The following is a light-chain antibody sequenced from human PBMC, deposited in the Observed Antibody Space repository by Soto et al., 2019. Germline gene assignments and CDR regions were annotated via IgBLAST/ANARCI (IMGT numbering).Light chain of an antibody. CDR1: SSDVGGYNY. CDR3: SSYTSSSLYV. J-gene: IGLJ1*01. V-gene: IGLV2-14*01. Sequence: QSVLTRPASVSGSPGQSVTISCTGTSSDVGGYNYVSWYQQLPGKAPKLMIYDVSDRPSGGSNRFSGSKSGNTASLTISGLQTEDEADYYCSSYTSSSLYVFGTGTKVTVL. CDR2: DVS.